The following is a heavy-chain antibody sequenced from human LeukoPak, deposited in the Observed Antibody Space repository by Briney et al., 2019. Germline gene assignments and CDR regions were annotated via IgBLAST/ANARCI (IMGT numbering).Heavy chain of an antibody. CDR1: GFTFSNYS. J-gene: IGHJ3*02. Sequence: GGSLRLSCETSGFTFSNYSMNWVRQAPGKGLEWVSYIRSSSTTIYYADSVKGRFTISRDNAKNSLYLQMNSLRAEDTAVYYCARAKRNGFDIWGQGTMVTVSS. CDR2: IRSSSTTI. V-gene: IGHV3-48*01. CDR3: ARAKRNGFDI.